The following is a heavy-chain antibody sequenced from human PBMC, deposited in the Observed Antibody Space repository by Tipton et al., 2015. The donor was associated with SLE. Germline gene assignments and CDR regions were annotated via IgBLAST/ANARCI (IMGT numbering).Heavy chain of an antibody. CDR1: GFTFSSYA. J-gene: IGHJ4*02. V-gene: IGHV3-23*01. D-gene: IGHD3-10*01. CDR3: AKVPYYYGSGRRNY. CDR2: ISGSGGST. Sequence: GSLRLSCAASGFTFSSYAMSWVRQAPGKGLEWVSAISGSGGSTYYADSVKGRFTISRDNSKNTLYLQMNSLRAEDTAVYYCAKVPYYYGSGRRNYWGQGTLVTVSS.